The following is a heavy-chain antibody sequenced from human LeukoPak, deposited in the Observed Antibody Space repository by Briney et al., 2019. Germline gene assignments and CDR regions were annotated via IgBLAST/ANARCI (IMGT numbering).Heavy chain of an antibody. CDR3: AKTPGSIQLWFADY. J-gene: IGHJ4*02. CDR2: ISSSSSYI. Sequence: PGGSLRPSCAASGFTFSSYSMNWVRQAPGKGLEWVSSISSSSSYIYYADSVKGRFTISRDNAKNSLYLQMNSLRAEDTAVYYCAKTPGSIQLWFADYWGQGTLVTVSS. CDR1: GFTFSSYS. V-gene: IGHV3-21*01. D-gene: IGHD5-18*01.